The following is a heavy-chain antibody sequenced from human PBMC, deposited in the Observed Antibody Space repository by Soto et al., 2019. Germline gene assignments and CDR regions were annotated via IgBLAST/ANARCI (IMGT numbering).Heavy chain of an antibody. J-gene: IGHJ4*02. V-gene: IGHV1-46*01. D-gene: IGHD6-13*01. CDR2: INPSGGST. CDR3: ARDFQVAAAGPRRDYFDY. CDR1: GYTFTSYY. Sequence: ASVKVSCKASGYTFTSYYMHWVRRAPGQGLEWMGIINPSGGSTSYAQKFQGRVTMTRDTSTSTVYMELSSLRSEDTAVYYCARDFQVAAAGPRRDYFDYWGQGTLVTVSS.